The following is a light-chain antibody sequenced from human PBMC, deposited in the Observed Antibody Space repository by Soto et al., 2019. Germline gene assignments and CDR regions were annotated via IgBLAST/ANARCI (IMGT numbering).Light chain of an antibody. CDR2: DVS. CDR1: SSDVGGYNY. Sequence: QSVLTQPASVSGSPGQSITISCTGTSSDVGGYNYVSWYQQHPGKAPKLMIYDVSNRPSGVSNRFSGSKSGNTASLTISGLQAVDEADYYCSSYASSSTLQYVFGAGTKVTVL. V-gene: IGLV2-14*01. J-gene: IGLJ1*01. CDR3: SSYASSSTLQYV.